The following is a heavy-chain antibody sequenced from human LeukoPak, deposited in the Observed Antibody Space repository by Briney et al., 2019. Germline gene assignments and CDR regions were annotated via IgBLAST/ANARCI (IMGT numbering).Heavy chain of an antibody. CDR2: IRGSGGRT. Sequence: GGSLRLSCAASRFTFSAYAMNWVTQARGKGLEWVSSIRGSGGRTYYADSVKGRFTISRDNSKNTLYLPLNGLRAEDTAVYYCAKEREYYDSSGYAGLVYWGQGPAVTVPS. CDR3: AKEREYYDSSGYAGLVY. V-gene: IGHV3-23*01. CDR1: RFTFSAYA. D-gene: IGHD3-22*01. J-gene: IGHJ1*01.